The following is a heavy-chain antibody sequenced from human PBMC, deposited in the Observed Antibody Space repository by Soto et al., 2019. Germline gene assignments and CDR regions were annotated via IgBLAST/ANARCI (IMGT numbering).Heavy chain of an antibody. Sequence: GGSLRLSCAASGFTFSSYGMHWVRQAPGKGLEWVAVISYDGSNKYYADSVKGRFTISRDNSKNTLYLQMNSLRAEDTAVYYCAKDLGQTELYFDYWGQGTLVTVSS. CDR1: GFTFSSYG. CDR3: AKDLGQTELYFDY. D-gene: IGHD1-7*01. V-gene: IGHV3-30*18. CDR2: ISYDGSNK. J-gene: IGHJ4*02.